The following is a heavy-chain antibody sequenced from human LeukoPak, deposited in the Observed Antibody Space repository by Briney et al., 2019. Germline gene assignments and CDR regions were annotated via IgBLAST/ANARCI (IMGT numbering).Heavy chain of an antibody. J-gene: IGHJ4*02. Sequence: GGSLRLPCAASGFTFSNYAMYWVRQAPGKGLEWVALISYDGSNEFYADSVKGRFTISRDDSKNTLYLQMNSLRAEDTGVYYCVRERTGWYAVYWGQGTLVTVSS. CDR2: ISYDGSNE. D-gene: IGHD6-19*01. CDR3: VRERTGWYAVY. V-gene: IGHV3-30*04. CDR1: GFTFSNYA.